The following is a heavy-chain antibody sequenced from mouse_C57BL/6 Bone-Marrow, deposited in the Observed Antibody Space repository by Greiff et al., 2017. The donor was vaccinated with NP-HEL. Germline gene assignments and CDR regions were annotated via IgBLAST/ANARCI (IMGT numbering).Heavy chain of an antibody. CDR3: TENSYFDY. J-gene: IGHJ2*01. CDR2: IDPENGDT. CDR1: GFNIKDDY. Sequence: EVKLVESGAELVRPGASVKLSCTASGFNIKDDYMHWVKQRPEQGLEWIGWIDPENGDTEYASKFQGKATITADTSSNTAYLQLSSLTSEDTAVYYCTENSYFDYWGQGTTLTVSS. V-gene: IGHV14-4*01.